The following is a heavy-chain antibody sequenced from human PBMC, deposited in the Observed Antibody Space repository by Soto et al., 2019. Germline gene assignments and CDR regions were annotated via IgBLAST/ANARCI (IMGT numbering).Heavy chain of an antibody. CDR2: IIPIFGTA. CDR1: GGTFSSYA. V-gene: IGHV1-69*13. CDR3: AREVPDSSGYYAFDY. D-gene: IGHD3-22*01. Sequence: SVKVSCKXSGGTFSSYAISWVQQAPGQGLEWMGGIIPIFGTANYAQKFQGRVTITADESTSTAYMELSSLRSEDTAVYYCAREVPDSSGYYAFDYWGQGTLVTVSS. J-gene: IGHJ4*02.